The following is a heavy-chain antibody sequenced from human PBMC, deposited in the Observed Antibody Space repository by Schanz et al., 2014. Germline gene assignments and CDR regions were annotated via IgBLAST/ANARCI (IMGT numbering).Heavy chain of an antibody. CDR2: IMPLRGIG. V-gene: IGHV1-69*02. D-gene: IGHD6-19*01. CDR3: TRLRRADPNGFDV. Sequence: QVQLVQSGPEVKKPGSSVKVSCQAFGDTFSKYNIMWVRQVPGQGLEWLGRIMPLRGIGNNAWKFQDRLTITADKSMNITYMELNSLGTEDTAVYYCTRLRRADPNGFDVWGQGTTVTVS. CDR1: GDTFSKYN. J-gene: IGHJ6*02.